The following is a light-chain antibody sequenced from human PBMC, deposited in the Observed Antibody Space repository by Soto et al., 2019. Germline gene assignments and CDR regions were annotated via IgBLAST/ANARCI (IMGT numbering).Light chain of an antibody. CDR3: SSKSSGSTPML. CDR1: SSDIGTYKY. J-gene: IGLJ3*02. CDR2: EVS. Sequence: QSALTQPASVSGSPGQSITISCTGTSSDIGTYKYVSWFQHHPGKAPKLIIYEVSNRPSGVSYRFSGSKSGNTASLTISGLQAEDESLYYCSSKSSGSTPMLFGGGTKLTVL. V-gene: IGLV2-14*01.